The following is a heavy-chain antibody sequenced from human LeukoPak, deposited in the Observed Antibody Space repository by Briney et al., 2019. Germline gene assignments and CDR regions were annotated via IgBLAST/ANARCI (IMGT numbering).Heavy chain of an antibody. V-gene: IGHV4-61*05. D-gene: IGHD3-10*01. Sequence: SSETLSLTCTVSGGSISSSSYYWGWIRQPPGKGLEWLGRIYSTGSTNYNPSLESRVTMSVDTSKNQFSLRLTSVTAADTAVYYCARAGGGHYYGSGSYRLGFDYWGQGTLVTVSS. CDR3: ARAGGGHYYGSGSYRLGFDY. J-gene: IGHJ4*02. CDR2: IYSTGST. CDR1: GGSISSSSYY.